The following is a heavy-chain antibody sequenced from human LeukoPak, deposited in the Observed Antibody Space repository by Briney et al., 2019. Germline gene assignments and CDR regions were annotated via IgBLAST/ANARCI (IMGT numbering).Heavy chain of an antibody. CDR2: INNDGSTT. J-gene: IGHJ4*02. CDR3: ARTYSSFDY. D-gene: IGHD6-19*01. V-gene: IGHV3-74*01. Sequence: PGGSLRLSCAASGFTFTNYWMHWVRHAPGKGLVWVSRINNDGSTTAYADSVKGRFTISRDNAKNTLYLQMNSLRAEDTAVYYCARTYSSFDYWGQGTLVTVSS. CDR1: GFTFTNYW.